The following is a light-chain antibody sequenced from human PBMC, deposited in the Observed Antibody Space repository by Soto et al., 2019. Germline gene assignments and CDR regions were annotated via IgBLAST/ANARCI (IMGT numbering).Light chain of an antibody. CDR3: FSFTTDWTHV. J-gene: IGLJ1*01. V-gene: IGLV2-14*01. Sequence: QSVLTQPASESGSPGQSITISCTGSSSDIGAYNYVSWFQQYPGKAPKLIISEVSNRPSGVSNRFSGSKSGTAASLTISGLQTEDEADYFCFSFTTDWTHVFGTGTKVTVL. CDR2: EVS. CDR1: SSDIGAYNY.